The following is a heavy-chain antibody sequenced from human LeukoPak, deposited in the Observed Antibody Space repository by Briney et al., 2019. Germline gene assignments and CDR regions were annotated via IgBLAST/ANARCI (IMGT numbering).Heavy chain of an antibody. CDR3: ARGPYYYDSSGYYFDY. CDR2: IIPIFGTA. J-gene: IGHJ4*02. D-gene: IGHD3-22*01. CDR1: VCTFISYA. V-gene: IGHV1-69*05. Sequence: ASVTVSFKSSVCTFISYAISWVRQAPGQGREWMGGIIPIFGTANYAHKFQGRVTITTDESTSTPYMELSSLRSEDTAVYYCARGPYYYDSSGYYFDYWGQGTLVTVSS.